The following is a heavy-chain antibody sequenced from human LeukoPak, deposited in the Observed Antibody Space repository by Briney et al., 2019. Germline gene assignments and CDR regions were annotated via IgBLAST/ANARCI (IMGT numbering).Heavy chain of an antibody. J-gene: IGHJ3*02. CDR1: GFTFSTYS. V-gene: IGHV3-48*01. CDR3: ARDHEIGWDAFDI. CDR2: IRNSGSVI. D-gene: IGHD2-15*01. Sequence: GGSLRLSCAASGFTFSTYSMNWVRQAPGKGLEWISYIRNSGSVIYYADSVKGRFTISRDNSKNTLYLQMNSLRAEDTAVYYCARDHEIGWDAFDIWGQGTMVTVSS.